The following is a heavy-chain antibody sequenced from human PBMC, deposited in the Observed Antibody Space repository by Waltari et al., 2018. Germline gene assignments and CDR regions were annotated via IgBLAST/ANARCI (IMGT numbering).Heavy chain of an antibody. CDR3: ARGDDILTDYYKGLDY. CDR1: GYTFTSYD. Sequence: QVQLVQSGAEVKKPGASVKVSCKASGYTFTSYDINWVRQATGQGLEWMGWVSPDDGKTNYAQKVQGRVGRTTDTSTTTAYMELRSLTSDDTAMYYCARGDDILTDYYKGLDYWGQGTLVTVSS. CDR2: VSPDDGKT. J-gene: IGHJ4*02. V-gene: IGHV1-18*01. D-gene: IGHD3-9*01.